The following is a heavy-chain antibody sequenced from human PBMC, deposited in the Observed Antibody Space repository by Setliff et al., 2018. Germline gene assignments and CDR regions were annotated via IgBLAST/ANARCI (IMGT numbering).Heavy chain of an antibody. D-gene: IGHD3-22*01. CDR3: ARGAGWCCDSSGYYYDY. J-gene: IGHJ4*02. CDR1: GYRLIEVS. CDR2: FDPEDEET. V-gene: IGHV1-24*01. Sequence: ASVKVSCKVSGYRLIEVSMHWVRQAPGKGLEWMGGFDPEDEETIYAQKFQGRVTMTEDTSTDTAYMELSSLRSEDTAVYYCARGAGWCCDSSGYYYDYWGQGTLVTVSS.